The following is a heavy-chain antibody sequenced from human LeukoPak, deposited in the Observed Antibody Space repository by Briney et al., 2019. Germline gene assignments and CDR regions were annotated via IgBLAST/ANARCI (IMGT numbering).Heavy chain of an antibody. CDR3: ARDASGGNSWGWFDP. CDR1: DGSISDSY. J-gene: IGHJ5*02. V-gene: IGHV4-59*01. Sequence: SETLSLTCTVSDGSISDSYWSWIRQSPGKGLEWIGYIFYTGFTHYNPSLESRVTISVDTSKKQFSLRLNSVTAADTAVYYCARDASGGNSWGWFDPWAREPWSLSPQ. CDR2: IFYTGFT. D-gene: IGHD4-23*01.